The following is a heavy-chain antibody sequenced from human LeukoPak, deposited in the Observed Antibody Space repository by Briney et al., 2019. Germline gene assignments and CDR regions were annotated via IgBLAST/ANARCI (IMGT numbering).Heavy chain of an antibody. D-gene: IGHD2-8*01. Sequence: GGSLRLSCAASGFTFSSYGMHWVRQAPGKGLEWVAVIWYDGSKKCYADSVKGRFTISRDNSKNTLYLQMNSLRAEDTAVYYCAKGFPYCTNGVCPYYFDYWGQGTLVTVSS. J-gene: IGHJ4*02. CDR3: AKGFPYCTNGVCPYYFDY. V-gene: IGHV3-33*06. CDR1: GFTFSSYG. CDR2: IWYDGSKK.